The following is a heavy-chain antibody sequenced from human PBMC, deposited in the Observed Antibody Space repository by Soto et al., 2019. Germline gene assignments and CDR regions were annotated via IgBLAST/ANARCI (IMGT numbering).Heavy chain of an antibody. J-gene: IGHJ4*02. CDR3: ARTGGGMAARPLEY. Sequence: QVQLVQSGGEVKKPGASVEVSCRTSGYMFSTYGISWVRQAPGQGLEWMAWISAYNGNKKYAQKFQGRVTMTTDTSTSTVSMELRNLTSDDTGTYFCARTGGGMAARPLEYWGQGTLVTVSS. V-gene: IGHV1-18*04. D-gene: IGHD6-6*01. CDR1: GYMFSTYG. CDR2: ISAYNGNK.